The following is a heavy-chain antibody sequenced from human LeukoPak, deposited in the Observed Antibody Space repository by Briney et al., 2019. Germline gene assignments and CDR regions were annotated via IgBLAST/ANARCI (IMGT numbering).Heavy chain of an antibody. J-gene: IGHJ4*02. D-gene: IGHD6-13*01. CDR1: GYTLTELS. V-gene: IGHV1-24*01. Sequence: ASVKVSCKVSGYTLTELSMHWVRQAPGKGLEWMGGFDPEDGETIYAQKFQGRVTMTEDTSTDTAYMELSSLRSEDTAVYYCARGRSAAAGSKYYFDYWGQGTLVTVSS. CDR2: FDPEDGET. CDR3: ARGRSAAAGSKYYFDY.